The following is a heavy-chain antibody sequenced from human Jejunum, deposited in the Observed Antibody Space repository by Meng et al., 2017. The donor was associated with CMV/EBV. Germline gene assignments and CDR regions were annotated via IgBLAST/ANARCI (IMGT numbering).Heavy chain of an antibody. CDR3: SRNEFERMIHWFDP. CDR1: ILSSNSAA. Sequence: ILSSNSAAWNWIRQSPSRGLEWLGRIYYRSQWYSDYAVSVRGRISINPDTSRNQFSLHLSSVTPEDTAIYYCSRNEFERMIHWFDPWGQGTLVTVSS. CDR2: IYYRSQWYS. V-gene: IGHV6-1*01. J-gene: IGHJ5*02. D-gene: IGHD3-22*01.